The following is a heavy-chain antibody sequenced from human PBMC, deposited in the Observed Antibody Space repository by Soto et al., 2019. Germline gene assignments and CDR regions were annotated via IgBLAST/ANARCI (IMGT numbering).Heavy chain of an antibody. CDR3: ARYSRNHDAFDI. CDR2: INAGNGNT. CDR1: GYTFTSYA. Sequence: ASVKVSCKASGYTFTSYAMHWVRQAPGQRLEWMGWINAGNGNTKYSQKFQGRVTITRDTSASTAYMEMSSLRSEDTAVYYCARYSRNHDAFDIWGQGTMVTVSS. V-gene: IGHV1-3*01. D-gene: IGHD6-13*01. J-gene: IGHJ3*02.